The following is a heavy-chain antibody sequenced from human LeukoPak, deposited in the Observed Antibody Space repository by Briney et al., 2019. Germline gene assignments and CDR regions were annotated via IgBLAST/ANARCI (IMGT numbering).Heavy chain of an antibody. Sequence: SETLSLTGTVSGGSVSGYYWGWIPQPPGKGLDWIAYIYYSGRTNYNPSLKSRVTISVDTSNNQFSLKLSSVTAADTAVYYCARVRMGPAAPFDYWGQGTLVTVSS. CDR3: ARVRMGPAAPFDY. CDR1: GGSVSGYY. V-gene: IGHV4-59*02. J-gene: IGHJ4*02. CDR2: IYYSGRT. D-gene: IGHD6-13*01.